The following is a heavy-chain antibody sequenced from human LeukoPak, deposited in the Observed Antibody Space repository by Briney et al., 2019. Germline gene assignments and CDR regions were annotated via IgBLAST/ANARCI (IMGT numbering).Heavy chain of an antibody. Sequence: SETLSLTCAVYGGSFSGYYWSWIRQPPGKGLEWIGEINHSGSTNYNPSPKSRVTISVDTSKNQFSLKLSSVTAADTAVYYCARGRGYYDFWSGLNWFDPWGQGTLVTVSS. CDR3: ARGRGYYDFWSGLNWFDP. CDR2: INHSGST. D-gene: IGHD3-3*01. J-gene: IGHJ5*02. V-gene: IGHV4-34*01. CDR1: GGSFSGYY.